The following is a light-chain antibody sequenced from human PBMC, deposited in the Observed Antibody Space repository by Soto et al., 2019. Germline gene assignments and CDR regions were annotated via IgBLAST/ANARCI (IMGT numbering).Light chain of an antibody. V-gene: IGLV2-8*01. Sequence: QSVLTQSPSASGSPGQSVTISCTGTSSDVGMYNYVSWYQQHPGKAPKLIIYEVTKRPSGVPDRFSGSKSGNTASLTVSGLQAEDEAEYYCSSYGGSNNYVLFGGGTQLTVL. CDR2: EVT. CDR1: SSDVGMYNY. J-gene: IGLJ2*01. CDR3: SSYGGSNNYVL.